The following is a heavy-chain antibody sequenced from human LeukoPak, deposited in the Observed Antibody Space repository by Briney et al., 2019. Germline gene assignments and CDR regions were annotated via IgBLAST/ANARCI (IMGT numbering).Heavy chain of an antibody. CDR1: GFIFSNHG. CDR2: IRYDESNK. V-gene: IGHV3-30*02. J-gene: IGHJ5*02. CDR3: ATMQWLEGVDWFDP. D-gene: IGHD6-19*01. Sequence: PGGSLRLSCAASGFIFSNHGMHWVRQAPGKGLEWVAFIRYDESNKFYADSVKGRFTISRDNSKNILFLQMNSLRAEDTAVYYCATMQWLEGVDWFDPWGQGTLVTVSS.